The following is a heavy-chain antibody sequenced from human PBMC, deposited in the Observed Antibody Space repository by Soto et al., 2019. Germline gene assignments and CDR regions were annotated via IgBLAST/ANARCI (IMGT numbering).Heavy chain of an antibody. CDR2: IYSGGST. CDR1: GFTVSSNY. D-gene: IGHD6-19*01. J-gene: IGHJ1*01. V-gene: IGHV3-66*01. CDR3: ARDRIAVAGNPEYFQH. Sequence: GGSLRLSCAASGFTVSSNYMSWVRQAPGKGQEWDSVIYSGGSTFYADSVKGRFTISRDNSKYTLYLQMNSLRAEDTAVYYCARDRIAVAGNPEYFQHWGQGTLVTVSS.